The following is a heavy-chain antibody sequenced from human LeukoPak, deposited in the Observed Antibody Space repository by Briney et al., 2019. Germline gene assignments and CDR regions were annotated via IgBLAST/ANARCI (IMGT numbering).Heavy chain of an antibody. J-gene: IGHJ4*02. Sequence: GGSLRLSCAASGFTFSTYSMNWVRQAPGKGLEWVSYITSSSSTMFYADSVKGRFTISRDNAENSMYLQMNNLRVEDTAVYYCARRGSSGWFQGGAFDYWGQGTLVTVSS. V-gene: IGHV3-48*01. D-gene: IGHD6-19*01. CDR1: GFTFSTYS. CDR2: ITSSSSTM. CDR3: ARRGSSGWFQGGAFDY.